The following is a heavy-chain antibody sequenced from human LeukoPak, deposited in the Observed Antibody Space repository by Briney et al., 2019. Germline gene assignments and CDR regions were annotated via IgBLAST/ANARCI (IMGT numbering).Heavy chain of an antibody. CDR3: ARDGGRIQLWFHW. D-gene: IGHD5-18*01. V-gene: IGHV1-69*08. J-gene: IGHJ5*01. Sequence: ASVKVSCKASGGSFSTYTFSWVRQAPGQGLEWMGKINLIFDTPNYAQKFQGRVTITADKSTSTAYMELRSLRSGDTAVYYCARDGGRIQLWFHWWGQGTLVTVSS. CDR1: GGSFSTYT. CDR2: INLIFDTP.